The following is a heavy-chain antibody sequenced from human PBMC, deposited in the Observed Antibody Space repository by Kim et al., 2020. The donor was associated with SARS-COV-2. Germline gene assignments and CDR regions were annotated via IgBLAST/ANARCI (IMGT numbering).Heavy chain of an antibody. Sequence: GGSLRLSCVGSGFTFSDHYMDWVRQAPGKGLEWIAHVRNKAGGYTTEYAASVKGRSTISRDDSKSSLYLQMDSLKTEDTAVYYCGDFGSAPGAYWGPGTL. D-gene: IGHD3-3*01. CDR1: GFTFSDHY. CDR3: GDFGSAPGAY. CDR2: VRNKAGGYTT. J-gene: IGHJ4*02. V-gene: IGHV3-72*01.